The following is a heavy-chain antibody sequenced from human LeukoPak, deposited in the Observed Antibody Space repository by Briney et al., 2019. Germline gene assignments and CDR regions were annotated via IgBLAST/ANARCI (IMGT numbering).Heavy chain of an antibody. CDR1: GVSISSSYSY. CDR3: ARLHYGGNYGYYYYYMDV. D-gene: IGHD4-23*01. CDR2: IYYTGNT. J-gene: IGHJ6*03. V-gene: IGHV4-39*01. Sequence: SETLSLTCTVSGVSISSSYSYWGWIRQPPGMGLEWIGSIYYTGNTYYNASLKSQVSISIDTSKNQFSLKLSSVTAADTAVYYCARLHYGGNYGYYYYYMDVWGKGTTVTISS.